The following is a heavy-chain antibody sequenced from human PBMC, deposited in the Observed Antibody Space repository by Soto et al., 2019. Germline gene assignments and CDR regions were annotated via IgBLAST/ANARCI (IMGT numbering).Heavy chain of an antibody. CDR2: INHSGCT. J-gene: IGHJ4*02. D-gene: IGHD3-16*02. CDR1: GGSISSGDYY. CDR3: ARGKLSDYVWGSYRYHFDY. Sequence: SETLSLTCTVSGGSISSGDYYWSWIRQPPGKGLEWIGEINHSGCTNYHTSRKSRVTISVDTSKNQFSLKLSSVAAADTDVYYCARGKLSDYVWGSYRYHFDYWGQGTVVTVSS. V-gene: IGHV4-39*07.